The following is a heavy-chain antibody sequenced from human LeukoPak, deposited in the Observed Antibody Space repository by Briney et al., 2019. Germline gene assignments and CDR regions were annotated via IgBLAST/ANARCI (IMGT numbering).Heavy chain of an antibody. D-gene: IGHD2-2*01. Sequence: SETLSLTCAVYGGSFSGYYWSWIRQPPGKGLEWIGEINHSGSTNYNPSLKSRVTISVDTSKKQFSLKLRSVPAADTAVYYCARVGRYCSSSSCYPRVYYMDVWGKGTTVTVSS. CDR2: INHSGST. CDR3: ARVGRYCSSSSCYPRVYYMDV. CDR1: GGSFSGYY. J-gene: IGHJ6*03. V-gene: IGHV4-34*01.